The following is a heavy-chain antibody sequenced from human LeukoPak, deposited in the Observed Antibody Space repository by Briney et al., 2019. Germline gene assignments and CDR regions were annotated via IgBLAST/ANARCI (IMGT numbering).Heavy chain of an antibody. CDR3: ARGPHCSSTSCYSEYFHH. Sequence: SQTLSLTCTVSGASISSGGYYWSWIRQHPGKGLEWIGYISYSGSPYYNPSLKSRVAISVDTSRNQFSLKLSSVTAADTAVYYCARGPHCSSTSCYSEYFHHWGQGTLVTVSS. J-gene: IGHJ1*01. CDR1: GASISSGGYY. D-gene: IGHD2-2*01. CDR2: ISYSGSP. V-gene: IGHV4-31*03.